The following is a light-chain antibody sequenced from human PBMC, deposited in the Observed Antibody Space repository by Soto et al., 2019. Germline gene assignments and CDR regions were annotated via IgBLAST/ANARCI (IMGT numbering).Light chain of an antibody. CDR3: QQYHNWPPIT. V-gene: IGKV3D-15*01. Sequence: IVLTQSPVTLSLSPGERATLSCRASQSVSAAHLAWYQQRPGQAPRLLLYGASTRATGIPDRFSGSGSGTEFTLTISSLQSEDFAVYYCQQYHNWPPITFGQGTRLEIK. CDR1: QSVSAAH. CDR2: GAS. J-gene: IGKJ5*01.